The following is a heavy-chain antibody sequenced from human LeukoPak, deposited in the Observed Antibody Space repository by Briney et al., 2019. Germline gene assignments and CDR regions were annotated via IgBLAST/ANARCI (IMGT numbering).Heavy chain of an antibody. CDR1: GFSLSNSEVG. V-gene: IGHV2-5*04. CDR2: IHWDDDK. J-gene: IGHJ3*01. Sequence: SGPTLVKPTQTLTLTCSFSGFSLSNSEVGVGWIRQSPGKALEWLAVIHWDDDKRFSRSLKSRLTITKDTPENQVVLTLSNMDPVDTGTYHCVRTRSCGYYDAFDVWGQETMVIVSS. D-gene: IGHD3-22*01. CDR3: VRTRSCGYYDAFDV.